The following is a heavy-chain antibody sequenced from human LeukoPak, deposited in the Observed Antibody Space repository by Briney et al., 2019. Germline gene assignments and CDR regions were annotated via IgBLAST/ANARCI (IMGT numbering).Heavy chain of an antibody. CDR1: GYTFTSYD. CDR2: MNPNSGNT. Sequence: ASVKVSCKASGYTFTSYDINWVRQATGQGLEWMGWMNPNSGNTGYALRFQGRVTMTRNTPISTAYMELSSLRSEDTAVYYCARGQMAGIAARRDFDYWGQGTLVTVPS. J-gene: IGHJ4*02. V-gene: IGHV1-8*01. CDR3: ARGQMAGIAARRDFDY. D-gene: IGHD6-6*01.